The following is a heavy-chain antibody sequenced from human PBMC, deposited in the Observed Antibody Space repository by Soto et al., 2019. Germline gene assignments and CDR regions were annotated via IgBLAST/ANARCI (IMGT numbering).Heavy chain of an antibody. D-gene: IGHD3-10*01. J-gene: IGHJ4*02. V-gene: IGHV4-59*08. CDR2: IYYSGST. Sequence: SETLSLTCTVSGDSISSSYWSWIRQSPGKGLEWIGYIYYSGSTNYNPSLKSRVTISVDTSKNQFSLKLNSMTAADTAVYYCARHNYGSGSTYFDYWGQGTLVTVSS. CDR3: ARHNYGSGSTYFDY. CDR1: GDSISSSY.